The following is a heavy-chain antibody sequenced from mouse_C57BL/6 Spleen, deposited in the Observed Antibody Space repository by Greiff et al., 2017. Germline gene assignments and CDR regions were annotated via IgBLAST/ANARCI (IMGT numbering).Heavy chain of an antibody. CDR1: GYTFTSYT. V-gene: IGHV1-4*01. CDR2: INPSSGYT. CDR3: ARRLTGDYFDY. J-gene: IGHJ2*01. Sequence: QVQLKESGAELARPGASVKMSCTASGYTFTSYTMHWVKQRPGQGLEWIGYINPSSGYTKYNQKFKDKATLTADKSSSTAYMQLSSLTSEDSAVYYCARRLTGDYFDYWGQGTTLTVSS.